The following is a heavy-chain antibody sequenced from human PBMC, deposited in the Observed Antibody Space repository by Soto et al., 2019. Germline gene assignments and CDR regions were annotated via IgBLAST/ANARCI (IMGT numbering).Heavy chain of an antibody. CDR2: IKQDGSEK. Sequence: GGSLRLSCAASGFTFSSYWMSWVRQAPGKGLEWVANIKQDGSEKYYVDSVKGRFTISRDNAKNSLYLQMNSLRAEDTAVYYCARDAEYYDILTGYYPQRHFDYWGQGTLVTVSS. CDR3: ARDAEYYDILTGYYPQRHFDY. V-gene: IGHV3-7*01. D-gene: IGHD3-9*01. CDR1: GFTFSSYW. J-gene: IGHJ4*02.